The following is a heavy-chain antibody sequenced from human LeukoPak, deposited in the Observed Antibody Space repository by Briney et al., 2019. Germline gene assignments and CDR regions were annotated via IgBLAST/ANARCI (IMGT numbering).Heavy chain of an antibody. V-gene: IGHV1-69*04. CDR1: GYTFTGYY. CDR2: IIPILGIA. D-gene: IGHD4-17*01. CDR3: ARATLGDYGDYVWVDY. Sequence: SVKVSCKASGYTFTGYYMHWVRQAPGQGLEWMGRIIPILGIANYAQKFQGRVTITADKSTSTAYMELSSLRSEDTAVYYCARATLGDYGDYVWVDYWGQGTLVTVSS. J-gene: IGHJ4*02.